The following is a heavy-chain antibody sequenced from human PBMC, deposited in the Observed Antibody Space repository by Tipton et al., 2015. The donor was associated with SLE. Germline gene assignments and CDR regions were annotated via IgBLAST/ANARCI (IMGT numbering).Heavy chain of an antibody. CDR1: GFTFSSYA. Sequence: FLRLSCSASGFTFSSYAMHWVRQAPGKGLEYVSAISSNGGSTYYADSVKGRFTISRDNSKNTLYLQMGSLRAEDMAVYYCARERGNCSGGSCPWWYFDLWGRGTLVTVSS. D-gene: IGHD2-15*01. CDR3: ARERGNCSGGSCPWWYFDL. V-gene: IGHV3-64*02. J-gene: IGHJ2*01. CDR2: ISSNGGST.